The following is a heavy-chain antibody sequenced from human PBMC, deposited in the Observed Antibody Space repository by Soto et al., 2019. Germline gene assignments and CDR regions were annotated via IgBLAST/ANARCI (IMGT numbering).Heavy chain of an antibody. D-gene: IGHD3-22*01. CDR2: ISYDGSNK. CDR3: AKDTYYHDSSGYYVFDY. Sequence: VQLVESGGGVVQPGRSLRLSCAASGFSFSSYGMHWVRQTPGKGLEWVAGISYDGSNKYYVDSMKGRLTISRDNSKNTLDLQMNSLRAEDTAVYYCAKDTYYHDSSGYYVFDYWGPGTLVTVSS. J-gene: IGHJ4*02. V-gene: IGHV3-30*18. CDR1: GFSFSSYG.